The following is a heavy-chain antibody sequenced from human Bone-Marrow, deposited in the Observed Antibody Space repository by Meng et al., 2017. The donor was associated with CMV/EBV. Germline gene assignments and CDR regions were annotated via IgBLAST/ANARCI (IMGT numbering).Heavy chain of an antibody. J-gene: IGHJ6*02. CDR2: IIPILGIA. D-gene: IGHD5-18*01. V-gene: IGHV1-69*10. Sequence: SVKVSCKASGGTFSSYAISWVRQAPGQGLEWMGGIIPILGIANYAQKFQGRVTITADKSTSTAYMELSSLRSEDTAVYYCARMDTAMVLHYYYYYGMDVWGQGTMVTVSS. CDR3: ARMDTAMVLHYYYYYGMDV. CDR1: GGTFSSYA.